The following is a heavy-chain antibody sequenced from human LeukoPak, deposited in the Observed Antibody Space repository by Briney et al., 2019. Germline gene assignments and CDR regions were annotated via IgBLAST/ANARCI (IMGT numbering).Heavy chain of an antibody. J-gene: IGHJ4*02. V-gene: IGHV3-15*01. D-gene: IGHD3-22*01. CDR2: IKSKADGGIS. CDR1: GFTFTNAW. Sequence: KPGGSLRLSCAASGFTFTNAWMNRVRQAPGKGLEWVGRIKSKADGGISDYAEPVKGRFTFSRDDSKNTLYLLMNSLKTEDTAVYYCTTTYHYDSSPGSFDYWGQGTLVTVSS. CDR3: TTTYHYDSSPGSFDY.